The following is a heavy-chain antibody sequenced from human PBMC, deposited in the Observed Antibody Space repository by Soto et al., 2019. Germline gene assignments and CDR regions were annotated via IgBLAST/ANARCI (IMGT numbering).Heavy chain of an antibody. D-gene: IGHD6-13*01. CDR2: ISAYNGNT. Sequence: QVQLVQSGAEVKKPGASVKVSCKASGYTFTSYGISWVRQAPGQGLEWMGWISAYNGNTNYAQKLQGRVNMPTDTSTSTAYMELRSLRTDDAAVYYCARDNGIAAAGPNGCDYWGQGTLVTVSS. CDR3: ARDNGIAAAGPNGCDY. CDR1: GYTFTSYG. V-gene: IGHV1-18*01. J-gene: IGHJ4*02.